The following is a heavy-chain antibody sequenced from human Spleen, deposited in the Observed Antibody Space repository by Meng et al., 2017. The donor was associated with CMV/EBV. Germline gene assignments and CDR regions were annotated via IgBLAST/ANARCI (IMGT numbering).Heavy chain of an antibody. V-gene: IGHV1-18*01. CDR3: ARDRGSRRDIVLARTSKYYYYGMDV. J-gene: IGHJ6*02. Sequence: WVRQAPGQGLEWMGWISPYSGHTNYGQKFQARVTMTTDTYTSTAYMELRSLRSDDTAVYYCARDRGSRRDIVLARTSKYYYYGMDVWGQGTTVTVSS. D-gene: IGHD2-15*01. CDR2: ISPYSGHT.